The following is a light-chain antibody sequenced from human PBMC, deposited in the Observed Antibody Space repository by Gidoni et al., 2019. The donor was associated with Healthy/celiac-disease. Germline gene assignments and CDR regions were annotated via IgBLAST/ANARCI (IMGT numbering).Light chain of an antibody. J-gene: IGKJ3*01. CDR1: QSISSY. Sequence: DIQMTQSPSSLSASVGDRVTITCRASQSISSYLHWYQQKPGKAPKLLIHAASSLQSGVPSRFSGSGSWTDFTLTISSLQPEDFATYYCQQSYSTPVTFGPGTKVDTK. CDR3: QQSYSTPVT. V-gene: IGKV1-39*01. CDR2: AAS.